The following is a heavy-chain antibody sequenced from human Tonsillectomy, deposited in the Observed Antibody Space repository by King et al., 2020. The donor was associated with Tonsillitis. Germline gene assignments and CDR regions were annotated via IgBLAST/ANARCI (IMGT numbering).Heavy chain of an antibody. CDR3: ARVSGYGGWYESFFYYGMDV. CDR1: GGSISSYY. J-gene: IGHJ6*02. CDR2: IYYSGST. Sequence: QLQESGPGLVKPSETLSLTCTVSGGSISSYYWSWIRQPPGKGLEWIGYIYYSGSTNYNPSLKSRVTISVDTSKNQFSLKLSSVTAADTAVYYCARVSGYGGWYESFFYYGMDVWGQGTTVTVSS. D-gene: IGHD6-19*01. V-gene: IGHV4-59*01.